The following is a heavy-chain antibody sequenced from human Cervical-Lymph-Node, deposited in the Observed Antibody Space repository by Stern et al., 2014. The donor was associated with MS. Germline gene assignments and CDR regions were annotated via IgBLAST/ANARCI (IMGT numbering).Heavy chain of an antibody. CDR1: GYTFTSYW. Sequence: EVQLVESGPEVKRPGESLKISCQASGYTFTSYWIGWVRQMTGKGLEWVAIIFPGGSDIRYSPSFQGQVTISADKSSSTAYLHWNNLKASDTAIYYCARQRYFDYWGQGTLVTVSS. CDR3: ARQRYFDY. CDR2: IFPGGSDI. V-gene: IGHV5-51*01. J-gene: IGHJ4*02.